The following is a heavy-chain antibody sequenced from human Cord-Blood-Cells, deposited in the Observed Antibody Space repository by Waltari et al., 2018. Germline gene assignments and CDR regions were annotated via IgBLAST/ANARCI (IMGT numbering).Heavy chain of an antibody. CDR2: ISSSGSTI. V-gene: IGHV3-11*01. D-gene: IGHD2-2*01. CDR3: ARSGVVPASALDY. CDR1: GFTFSDYY. Sequence: LRLSCAASGFTFSDYYMSWIRQAPGKGLEWVSYISSSGSTIYYADSVKGRFTISRDNAKNSLYLQMNSLRAEDTAVYYCARSGVVPASALDYCGQGTLVTVSS. J-gene: IGHJ4*02.